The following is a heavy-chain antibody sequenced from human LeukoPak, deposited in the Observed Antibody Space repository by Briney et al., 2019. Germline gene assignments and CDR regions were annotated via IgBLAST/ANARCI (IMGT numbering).Heavy chain of an antibody. Sequence: PGGSLRLSCAASGFTFSSYAMSWVRQAPGKGLEWVSAISGSGGSTYYADSVKGRFTISRDNSKNTLYLQMNSLRAEDTAVYYCAKGARITIFGVVTDDAFDIWGQGTMVTVSS. CDR3: AKGARITIFGVVTDDAFDI. V-gene: IGHV3-23*01. CDR2: ISGSGGST. CDR1: GFTFSSYA. J-gene: IGHJ3*02. D-gene: IGHD3-3*01.